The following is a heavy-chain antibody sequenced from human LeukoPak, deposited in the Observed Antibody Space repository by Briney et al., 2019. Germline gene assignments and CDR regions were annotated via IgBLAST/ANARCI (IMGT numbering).Heavy chain of an antibody. J-gene: IGHJ4*02. V-gene: IGHV4-34*01. CDR3: ARVYPLSHSPQWLDDGYFDY. CDR2: INHSGST. CDR1: GGSFSGYY. Sequence: SETLSLTCAVYGGSFSGYYWSWIRQPPGKGLEWIGEINHSGSTNYNPSLKSRVTISVDTSKNQFSLKLSSVTAADTAVYYCARVYPLSHSPQWLDDGYFDYWGQGTLVTVSS. D-gene: IGHD6-19*01.